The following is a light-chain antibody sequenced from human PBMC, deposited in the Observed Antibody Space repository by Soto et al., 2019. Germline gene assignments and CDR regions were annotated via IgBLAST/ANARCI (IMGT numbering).Light chain of an antibody. CDR2: STN. Sequence: QAVETQEPSFSVSPGGTVTLTCGLSSGSVSTSYYPSWYQQTPGQAPRTLIYSTNTRSSGVPDRFSGSILGNKAALTITGAQADDESDYYCVLYMGSGPWVFGGGTKVTVL. V-gene: IGLV8-61*01. CDR3: VLYMGSGPWV. CDR1: SGSVSTSYY. J-gene: IGLJ3*02.